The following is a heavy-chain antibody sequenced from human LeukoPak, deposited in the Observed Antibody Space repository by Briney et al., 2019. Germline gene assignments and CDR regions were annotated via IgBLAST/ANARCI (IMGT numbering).Heavy chain of an antibody. Sequence: PGGSLRLSCAASGFTSSRYSRNWVRQAPGQGLEWVSYIRSSSTIYYADSVKGRFTISRDNAKNSLYLQMNSLRAEDTAVYHCAKAQYSSGRFDYWGQGTLVTVSS. J-gene: IGHJ4*02. V-gene: IGHV3-48*01. CDR2: IRSSSTI. D-gene: IGHD6-19*01. CDR3: AKAQYSSGRFDY. CDR1: GFTSSRYS.